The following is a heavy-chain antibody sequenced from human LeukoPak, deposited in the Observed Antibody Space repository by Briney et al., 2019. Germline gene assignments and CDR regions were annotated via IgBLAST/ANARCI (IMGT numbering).Heavy chain of an antibody. CDR2: IYHSGST. CDR1: GGSISSGGYY. CDR3: ARALRFLEWPTQGWFDP. Sequence: SETLSLTCTVSGGSISSGGYYWSWIRQPPGKGLEWIGYIYHSGSTYYNPSLKSRVTISVDRSKNQFSLKLSSVTAADTAVYYCARALRFLEWPTQGWFDPWGQGTLVTVSS. D-gene: IGHD3-3*01. V-gene: IGHV4-30-2*01. J-gene: IGHJ5*02.